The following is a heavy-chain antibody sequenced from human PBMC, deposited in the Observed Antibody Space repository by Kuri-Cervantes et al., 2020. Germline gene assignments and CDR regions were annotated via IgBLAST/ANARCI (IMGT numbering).Heavy chain of an antibody. D-gene: IGHD6-19*01. CDR2: INRSGST. J-gene: IGHJ4*02. CDR3: ARPGSPLAVAGSFDY. Sequence: GSLRLSCAVYGGSFSGYYWSWIRQPPGKGLEWIGEINRSGSTNYNPSLKSRVTISVDTSKNQFSLKLSSVTAADTAVYYCARPGSPLAVAGSFDYWGQGTLVTVSS. CDR1: GGSFSGYY. V-gene: IGHV4-34*01.